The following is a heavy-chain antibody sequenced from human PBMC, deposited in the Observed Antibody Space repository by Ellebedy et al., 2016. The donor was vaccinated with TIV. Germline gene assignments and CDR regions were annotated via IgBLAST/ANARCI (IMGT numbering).Heavy chain of an antibody. CDR1: GGSISSYH. CDR2: ISYSGST. Sequence: MPSETLSLTCTVSGGSISSYHWSRIRQPQGKGLEWIGYISYSGSTSYNPSLKSRVTISVDTSKNQFSLKLSSVTAADTAVYYCARVPQLYNWFDPWGQGTLVTVSS. CDR3: ARVPQLYNWFDP. J-gene: IGHJ5*02. V-gene: IGHV4-59*01.